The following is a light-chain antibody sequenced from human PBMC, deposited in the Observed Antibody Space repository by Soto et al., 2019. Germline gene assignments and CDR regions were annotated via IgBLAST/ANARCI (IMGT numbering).Light chain of an antibody. Sequence: NFMLTQPHSVSEXXXXTVXXXXXRXXXXIASNNVQWYQQRPGSAPTTVIYEDNQRRSGVPDRFSGSIDSSSNSASLTISVLNTEDEAYYFCQSYDSSNVVFGGGTQLTVL. J-gene: IGLJ3*02. V-gene: IGLV6-57*04. CDR1: XXXIASNN. CDR2: EDN. CDR3: QSYDSSNVV.